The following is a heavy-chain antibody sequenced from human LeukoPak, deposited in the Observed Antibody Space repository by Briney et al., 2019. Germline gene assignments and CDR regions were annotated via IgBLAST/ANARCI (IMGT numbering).Heavy chain of an antibody. J-gene: IGHJ6*02. D-gene: IGHD3-10*01. V-gene: IGHV1-18*01. CDR3: ARWPYYYGSGSYLSNLYYGMDV. CDR2: ISAYNGNT. Sequence: ASVKVSCKASGYTFTSYGISWVRQAPGQGLEWMGWISAYNGNTNYAQKLQGRVTMTTDTSTSTACMELRSLRSDDTAVYYCARWPYYYGSGSYLSNLYYGMDVWGQGTTVSVSS. CDR1: GYTFTSYG.